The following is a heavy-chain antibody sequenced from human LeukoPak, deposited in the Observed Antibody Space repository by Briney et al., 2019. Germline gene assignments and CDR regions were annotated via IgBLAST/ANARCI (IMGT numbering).Heavy chain of an antibody. CDR2: IYISGGT. CDR1: GGSISTHY. D-gene: IGHD3-10*01. Sequence: SETLSLTCSVSGGSISTHYWSWIRQSAGKGLEWIGRIYISGGTDYNPSLKSRVTMSVDTSKNQFSLKLSSVTAADTAVYYCARAVLLWFGDYPNWFDPWGQGTLVTVSS. J-gene: IGHJ5*02. CDR3: ARAVLLWFGDYPNWFDP. V-gene: IGHV4-4*07.